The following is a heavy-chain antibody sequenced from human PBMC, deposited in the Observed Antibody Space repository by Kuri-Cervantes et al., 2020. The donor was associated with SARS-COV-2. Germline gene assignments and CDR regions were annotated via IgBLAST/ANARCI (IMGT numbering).Heavy chain of an antibody. D-gene: IGHD6-19*01. Sequence: GESLKISCAASGFTFSSYAMSWVRQAPGKGLEWVSAISGSGGSTYYADSVKGRFTISRDNAKNSLYLQMNSLRAEDTAVYYCARAAVALIKYYYYYYMDVWGKGTTVTVSS. CDR2: ISGSGGST. CDR1: GFTFSSYA. J-gene: IGHJ6*03. V-gene: IGHV3-23*01. CDR3: ARAAVALIKYYYYYYMDV.